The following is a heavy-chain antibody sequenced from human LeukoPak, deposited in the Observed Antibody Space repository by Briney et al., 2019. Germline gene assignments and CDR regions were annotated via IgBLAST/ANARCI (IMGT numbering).Heavy chain of an antibody. D-gene: IGHD6-19*01. CDR3: ASRSVAGALKNWFDP. CDR1: GYTFTSYD. Sequence: ASVKVSCKASGYTFTSYDINWVRQATGQGLEWMGWMNPNSGNTGYAQKFQGRVTMTRNTSISTAYMELSSLRSEDTAVYYCASRSVAGALKNWFDPWGQGTLVTVSS. V-gene: IGHV1-8*01. J-gene: IGHJ5*02. CDR2: MNPNSGNT.